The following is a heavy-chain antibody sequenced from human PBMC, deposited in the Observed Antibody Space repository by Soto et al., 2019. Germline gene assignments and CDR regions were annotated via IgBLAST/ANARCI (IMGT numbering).Heavy chain of an antibody. J-gene: IGHJ4*02. CDR2: MDPNSGNT. CDR1: GYTFTSSD. V-gene: IGHV1-8*01. Sequence: QVQLVQSGAEVKKPGASVKVSCKASGYTFTSSDINWVRQATGQGLEWMGWMDPNSGNTGHAQKFEGRVTMTRDTSISTAYMDLSSLRPEDTAVYYCARGPPETSEVWGQGTLVTVSS. D-gene: IGHD3-10*01. CDR3: ARGPPETSEV.